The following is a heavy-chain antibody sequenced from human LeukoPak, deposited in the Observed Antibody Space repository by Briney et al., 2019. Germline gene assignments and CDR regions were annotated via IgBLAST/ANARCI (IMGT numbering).Heavy chain of an antibody. D-gene: IGHD6-13*01. V-gene: IGHV3-74*01. CDR2: INSDGSST. CDR3: AREGAAAGTAPFDY. J-gene: IGHJ4*02. Sequence: GGSLRLSCAASGFTFSSYWMHWVRQVPGKGLVWVSRINSDGSSTTYADSVKGRFTISRDNAKNTLYLQMNSLRAEDTAVYYCAREGAAAGTAPFDYWGQGTLVTVSS. CDR1: GFTFSSYW.